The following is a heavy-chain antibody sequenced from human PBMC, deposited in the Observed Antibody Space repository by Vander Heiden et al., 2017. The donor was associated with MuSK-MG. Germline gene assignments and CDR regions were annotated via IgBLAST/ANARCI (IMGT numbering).Heavy chain of an antibody. Sequence: QVQLQQWGAGLLKPSETLSLTCAVYGGSFSGYYWSWIRQPPGKGLEWIGEINHSGSTNYNPSLKSRVTISVDTSKNQFSLKLSSVTAADTAVYYCARERLWLGELPSKFYYYYYYYMDVWGKGTTVTVSS. J-gene: IGHJ6*03. V-gene: IGHV4-34*01. D-gene: IGHD3-10*01. CDR3: ARERLWLGELPSKFYYYYYYYMDV. CDR2: INHSGST. CDR1: GGSFSGYY.